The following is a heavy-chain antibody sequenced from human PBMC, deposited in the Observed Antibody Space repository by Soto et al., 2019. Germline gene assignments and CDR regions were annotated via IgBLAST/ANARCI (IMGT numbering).Heavy chain of an antibody. J-gene: IGHJ5*02. CDR2: IYYSGST. D-gene: IGHD2-15*01. CDR1: GGSISSYY. CDR3: ARRYCSGGSCGWFDP. Sequence: QVQLQESGPGLVKPSETLSLTCTVPGGSISSYYWSWIRQPPGKGLEWIGYIYYSGSTNYNPSLNGRVTISVDTSKNQFSLKLSSVTAADTAVYYCARRYCSGGSCGWFDPWGQGTLVTVSS. V-gene: IGHV4-59*08.